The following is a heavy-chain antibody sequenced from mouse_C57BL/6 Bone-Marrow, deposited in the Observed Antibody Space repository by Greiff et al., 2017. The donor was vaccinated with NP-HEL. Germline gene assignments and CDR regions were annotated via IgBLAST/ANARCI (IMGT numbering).Heavy chain of an antibody. CDR2: IYPRSGNT. Sequence: QVQLQQSGAELARPGASVKLSCKASGYTFTSYGISWVKQRTGQGLEWIGEIYPRSGNTYYNEKFKGKATLTADKSSSTAYMELRSLTSEDSAVYFCARCMGYYGSSYDAMDYWGQGTSVTVSS. D-gene: IGHD1-1*01. J-gene: IGHJ4*01. V-gene: IGHV1-81*01. CDR1: GYTFTSYG. CDR3: ARCMGYYGSSYDAMDY.